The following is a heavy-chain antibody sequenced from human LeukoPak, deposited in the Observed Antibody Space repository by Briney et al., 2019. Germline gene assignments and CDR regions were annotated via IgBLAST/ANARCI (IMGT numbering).Heavy chain of an antibody. CDR2: IKQDESEK. D-gene: IGHD6-13*01. Sequence: GGSLTLSCAASGFTFSSDWMSWVRPAPGKGREWVANIKQDESEKYYVDSVKGRFTISRDNAKNSLYLQMNSRRAEDTAVYYCARDGGGYSGDYYMDVWGKGTTVTISS. CDR3: ARDGGGYSGDYYMDV. V-gene: IGHV3-7*03. J-gene: IGHJ6*03. CDR1: GFTFSSDW.